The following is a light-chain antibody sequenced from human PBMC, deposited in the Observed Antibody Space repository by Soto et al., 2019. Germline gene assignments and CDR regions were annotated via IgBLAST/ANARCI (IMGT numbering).Light chain of an antibody. J-gene: IGKJ4*01. Sequence: DIQFTQSPSSRSASVGDRVTITCRASQSISSWLAWYQQKPGKAPKLLIYAASSLQSGVPSRFSGSGSGTDFTLTISSLQPEDFETDDCQQANSFTLTFGGGTKVDIK. CDR1: QSISSW. CDR3: QQANSFTLT. CDR2: AAS. V-gene: IGKV1-12*01.